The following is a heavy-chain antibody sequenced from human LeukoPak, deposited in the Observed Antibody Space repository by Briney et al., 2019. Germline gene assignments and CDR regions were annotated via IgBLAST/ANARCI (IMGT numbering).Heavy chain of an antibody. CDR3: ARQVDTAMVNFFDY. J-gene: IGHJ4*02. CDR1: GGSISSYY. V-gene: IGHV4-59*08. CDR2: IYYSGRT. Sequence: SETLSLTCTVSGGSISSYYWSWIRQPPGKGLEWIGYIYYSGRTNYNPSLKSRVTISVDTSKNQFSLELISVTAAETAVYYCARQVDTAMVNFFDYWGQGTLVTVSS. D-gene: IGHD5-18*01.